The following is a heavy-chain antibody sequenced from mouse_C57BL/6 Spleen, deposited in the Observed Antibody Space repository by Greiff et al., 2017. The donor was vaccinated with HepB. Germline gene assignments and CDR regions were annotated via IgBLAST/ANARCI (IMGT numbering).Heavy chain of an antibody. CDR2: IYPGGGYT. CDR3: ARHDGYYVGY. D-gene: IGHD2-3*01. Sequence: VKLMESGAELVRPGTSVKMSCKASGYTFTNYWIGWAKQRPGHGLEWIGDIYPGGGYTNYNEKFKGKATLTADKSSSTAYMQFSSLTSEDSAIYYCARHDGYYVGYWGQGTTLTVSS. V-gene: IGHV1-63*01. J-gene: IGHJ2*01. CDR1: GYTFTNYW.